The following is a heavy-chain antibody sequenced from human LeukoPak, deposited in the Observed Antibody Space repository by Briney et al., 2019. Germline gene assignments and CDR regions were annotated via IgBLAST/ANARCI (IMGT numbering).Heavy chain of an antibody. J-gene: IGHJ4*02. CDR2: ISGSGGST. D-gene: IGHD6-19*01. Sequence: GGSLRLSCAASGFTFSSYAMSWVRQAPGKGLEWVSAISGSGGSTYYADSVKGRFTISRDNSKNTLYQQMNSLRAEDTAVYYCAKAAGYSSGWYVGDYFDYWGQGTLVTVSS. V-gene: IGHV3-23*01. CDR1: GFTFSSYA. CDR3: AKAAGYSSGWYVGDYFDY.